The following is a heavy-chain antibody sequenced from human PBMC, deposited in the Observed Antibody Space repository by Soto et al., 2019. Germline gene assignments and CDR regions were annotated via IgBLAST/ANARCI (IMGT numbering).Heavy chain of an antibody. Sequence: QVTLKESGPVLVKPTETLTLRCTVSGLSISDSEMGVSWIRQPPGKALEWLAHIDSSGEKSYRTFLKSRLTLSKDPSKSQIVLIMTNMDPADTGTYYCARRHLAVAVSPWFDPWGQGILVTVSS. CDR2: IDSSGEK. V-gene: IGHV2-26*01. D-gene: IGHD6-19*01. CDR3: ARRHLAVAVSPWFDP. CDR1: GLSISDSEMG. J-gene: IGHJ5*02.